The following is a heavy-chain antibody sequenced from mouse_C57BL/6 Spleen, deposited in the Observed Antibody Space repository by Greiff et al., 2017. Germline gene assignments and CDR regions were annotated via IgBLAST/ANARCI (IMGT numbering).Heavy chain of an antibody. CDR3: ARTDGTSYWYFEV. J-gene: IGHJ1*03. D-gene: IGHD4-1*01. CDR2: INPRSGYT. CDR1: GYTFTSYT. Sequence: QVQLQQSGAELARPGASVKMSCKASGYTFTSYTMHWVKQRPGQGLEWIGYINPRSGYTKYNQKFKDKATLTADKSSSTAYMQLSSLTSEDAAVYYCARTDGTSYWYFEVWGTGTTVTVSS. V-gene: IGHV1-4*01.